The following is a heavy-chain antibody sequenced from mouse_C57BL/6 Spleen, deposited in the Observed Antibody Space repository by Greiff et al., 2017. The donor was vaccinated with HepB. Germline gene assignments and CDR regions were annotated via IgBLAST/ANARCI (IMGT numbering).Heavy chain of an antibody. CDR1: GFTFSDYY. CDR3: ARDLNYGYFDY. D-gene: IGHD1-1*01. J-gene: IGHJ2*01. Sequence: EVKLMESEGGLVQPGSSMKLSCTASGFTFSDYYMAWVRQVPEKGLEWVANINYDGSSTYYLDSLKSRFIISRDNAKNILYLQMSSLKSEDTATYYCARDLNYGYFDYWGQGTTLTVSS. V-gene: IGHV5-16*01. CDR2: INYDGSST.